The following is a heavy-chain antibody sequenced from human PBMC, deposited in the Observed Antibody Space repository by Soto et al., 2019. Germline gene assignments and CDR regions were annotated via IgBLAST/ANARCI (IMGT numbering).Heavy chain of an antibody. CDR2: MNPYSGNT. Sequence: ASVKVSCKASGYTFTTYDISWVRQATGQGLEWMGWMNPYSGNTGYAQKFQGRVTVTRNTSISTVYMELSGLRPDDTAVYYCARRRERSGPHYFDYWGQGSQVTVSS. D-gene: IGHD6-25*01. V-gene: IGHV1-8*01. CDR1: GYTFTTYD. J-gene: IGHJ4*02. CDR3: ARRRERSGPHYFDY.